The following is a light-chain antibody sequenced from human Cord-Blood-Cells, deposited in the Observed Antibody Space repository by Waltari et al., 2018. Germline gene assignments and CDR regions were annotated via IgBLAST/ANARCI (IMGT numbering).Light chain of an antibody. Sequence: QSALTQPASVSGSPGQSIPISCPGTTSDVGSFNLVSWYQQHPGKAPKLMIDEGSKRPSGVSNRFSGSKSGNTASLTISGLQAEDEADYYCCSYAGSSTYVFGTGTKVTVL. CDR3: CSYAGSSTYV. V-gene: IGLV2-23*01. CDR2: EGS. CDR1: TSDVGSFNL. J-gene: IGLJ1*01.